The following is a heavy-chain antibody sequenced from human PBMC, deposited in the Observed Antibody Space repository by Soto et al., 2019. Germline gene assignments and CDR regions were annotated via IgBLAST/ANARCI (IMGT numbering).Heavy chain of an antibody. CDR2: FYYSGST. J-gene: IGHJ4*02. CDR1: GGSISSGGYY. V-gene: IGHV4-31*03. Sequence: SETLSLTCTVSGGSISSGGYYWSWIRQHPGKGLEWIGYFYYSGSTYYTPSLKSRVTISVDTSKNLFSLKLISVTAADTAFFYCARVPTKTAMVEKYYFDYWGQGTLVTVSS. CDR3: ARVPTKTAMVEKYYFDY. D-gene: IGHD5-18*01.